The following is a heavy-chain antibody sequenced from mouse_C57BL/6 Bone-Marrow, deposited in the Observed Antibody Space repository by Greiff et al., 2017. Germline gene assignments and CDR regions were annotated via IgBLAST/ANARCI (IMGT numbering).Heavy chain of an antibody. CDR2: IDPENGDT. Sequence: VQLQQSGAELVRPGASVKLSCTASGFNIKDDYMHWVKQRPEQGLEWIGWIDPENGDTEYASKFQGKATITADTSSNTAYLQLSSLTSEDTAVYYCTTLGWLLEAYWGQGTLVTVSA. D-gene: IGHD2-3*01. V-gene: IGHV14-4*01. CDR1: GFNIKDDY. J-gene: IGHJ3*01. CDR3: TTLGWLLEAY.